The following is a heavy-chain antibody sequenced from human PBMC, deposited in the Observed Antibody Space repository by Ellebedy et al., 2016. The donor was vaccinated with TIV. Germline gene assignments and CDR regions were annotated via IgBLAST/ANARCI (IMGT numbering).Heavy chain of an antibody. CDR3: ARHCYTSGLEEFDY. CDR2: GHHSASA. CDR1: GGSFSGFY. Sequence: SETLSLTCAVYGGSFSGFYWSWVRQPPGKGLEWIGEGHHSASAIYNPSLKSRVTISVDTSKNQFSLKLSSVTAADTAVYYCARHCYTSGLEEFDYWGQGTLVTVSS. V-gene: IGHV4-34*01. D-gene: IGHD5-12*01. J-gene: IGHJ4*02.